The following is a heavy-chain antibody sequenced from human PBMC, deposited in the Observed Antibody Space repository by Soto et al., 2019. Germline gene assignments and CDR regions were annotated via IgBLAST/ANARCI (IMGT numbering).Heavy chain of an antibody. CDR3: ARAYGDYVSDFDY. V-gene: IGHV3-23*01. J-gene: IGHJ4*02. CDR2: ISGSGGST. D-gene: IGHD4-17*01. Sequence: EVQLLESGGGLVQPGGSLRLSCAASGFTFSSYVLTWVRQAPGKGLEWVSAISGSGGSTYYADSVKVRFTISRDNSKNTLYLQMNSLRAEDTAVYYCARAYGDYVSDFDYWGQGTLVTVSS. CDR1: GFTFSSYV.